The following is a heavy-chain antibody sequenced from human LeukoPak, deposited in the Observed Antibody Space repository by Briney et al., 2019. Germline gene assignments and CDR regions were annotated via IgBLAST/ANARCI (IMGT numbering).Heavy chain of an antibody. CDR3: ARYYYDSSGILGY. CDR2: IYPDDSDT. D-gene: IGHD3-22*01. V-gene: IGHV5-51*01. CDR1: EYSFSNYW. Sequence: GESLKISCKGSEYSFSNYWIGWVRQMPGKGLEWMGIIYPDDSDTRYSPSFQGQVTISADKSISTAYLQWSSLKASDTAMYYCARYYYDSSGILGYWGQGTLVTVSS. J-gene: IGHJ4*02.